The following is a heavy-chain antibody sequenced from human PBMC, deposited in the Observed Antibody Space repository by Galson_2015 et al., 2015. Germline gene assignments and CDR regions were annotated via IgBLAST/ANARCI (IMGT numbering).Heavy chain of an antibody. Sequence: SETLSLTCAVSGYSISSGYYWGWIRQPPGKGLEWIGSIYHSGSTYYNPSLKSRVTISVDTSKNQFSLKLSSVTAADTAVYYCARGKRDSSSWPTRLYYYYMDVWGKGTTVTVSS. J-gene: IGHJ6*03. CDR3: ARGKRDSSSWPTRLYYYYMDV. D-gene: IGHD6-13*01. CDR2: IYHSGST. V-gene: IGHV4-38-2*01. CDR1: GYSISSGYY.